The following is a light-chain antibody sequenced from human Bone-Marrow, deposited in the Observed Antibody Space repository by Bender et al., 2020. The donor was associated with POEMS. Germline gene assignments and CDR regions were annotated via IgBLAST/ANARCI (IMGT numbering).Light chain of an antibody. V-gene: IGLV3-10*02. CDR2: DDS. Sequence: SYELTQPPSVSVSPGQTARITCSGDALPKKYAYWYQQKSGQAPVLVVYDDSDRPSGVPDRFSGSKSGTSASLAITGLQAEDEGDYFCAAWDDRLNSYVFGTGTKVTVL. J-gene: IGLJ1*01. CDR1: ALPKKY. CDR3: AAWDDRLNSYV.